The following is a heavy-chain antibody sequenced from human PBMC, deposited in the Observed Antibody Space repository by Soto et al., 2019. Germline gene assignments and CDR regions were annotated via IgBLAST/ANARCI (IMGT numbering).Heavy chain of an antibody. CDR1: GYTFTSYD. D-gene: IGHD6-13*01. Sequence: QVQLVQSGAEVKKPGASVKVSCKASGYTFTSYDINWVRQATGQGLEWMGWMNPNSGNTGYAQKFQGRVTMTRNTPKTTAYMGRGGRRSEATAVYYWARGDVQQQLVPPGGGMDVWGQGTTVTVSS. V-gene: IGHV1-8*01. CDR2: MNPNSGNT. CDR3: ARGDVQQQLVPPGGGMDV. J-gene: IGHJ6*02.